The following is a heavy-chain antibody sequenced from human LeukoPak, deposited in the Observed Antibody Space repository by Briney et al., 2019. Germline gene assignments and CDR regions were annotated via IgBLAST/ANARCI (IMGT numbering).Heavy chain of an antibody. D-gene: IGHD1-1*01. V-gene: IGHV3-23*01. CDR3: AGKRYGYGMDV. J-gene: IGHJ6*02. Sequence: GGSLRLSCAASGFTFSSYAMSWVRQAPGKGLEWVSAISGSGGSTYYAASVKGRFTISRDNSKNTLYLQMNSLRAEDTAVYHCAGKRYGYGMDVWGQGTTVTVSS. CDR2: ISGSGGST. CDR1: GFTFSSYA.